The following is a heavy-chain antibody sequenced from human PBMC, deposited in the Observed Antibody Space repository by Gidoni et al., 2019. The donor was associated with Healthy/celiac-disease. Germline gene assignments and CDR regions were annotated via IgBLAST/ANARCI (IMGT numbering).Heavy chain of an antibody. V-gene: IGHV2-70*01. J-gene: IGHJ4*02. CDR2: IDWDDDK. Sequence: QVTLRESGPALVKPTQTLTLTCTFSGFSLSTSGMCVSWIRQPPGKALEWLALIDWDDDKYYSTSLKTRLTISKDTSKNQVVLTMTNMDPVDTATYYCARINRRFGELLYFDYWGQGTLVTVSS. CDR1: GFSLSTSGMC. CDR3: ARINRRFGELLYFDY. D-gene: IGHD3-10*01.